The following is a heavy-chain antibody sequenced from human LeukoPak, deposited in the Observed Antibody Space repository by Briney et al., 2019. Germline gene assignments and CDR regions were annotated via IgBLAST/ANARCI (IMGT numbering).Heavy chain of an antibody. CDR3: ARAGGITIFGVNYYYYGMDV. V-gene: IGHV4-59*01. J-gene: IGHJ6*02. CDR1: GGSISSYY. D-gene: IGHD3-3*01. Sequence: SETLSLTCTASGGSISSYYWSWIRQPPGKGLEWIGYIYYSGSTNYNPSLKSRVTISVDTSKNQFSLKLSSVTAADTAVYYCARAGGITIFGVNYYYYGMDVWGQGTTVTVSS. CDR2: IYYSGST.